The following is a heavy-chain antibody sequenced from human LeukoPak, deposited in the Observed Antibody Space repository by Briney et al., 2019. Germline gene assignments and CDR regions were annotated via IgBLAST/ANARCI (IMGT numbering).Heavy chain of an antibody. V-gene: IGHV3-69-1*01. CDR3: AKDRANWAIDD. D-gene: IGHD3-16*01. Sequence: PGESLRLSCVASGFTFTDHPMNWVRQAPGKGLEWVSYIGGDGIAFYADSVKGRFTASKDDARKSMYLQMNSPRVEDTAVYYCAKDRANWAIDDWGQGTQVTVSS. J-gene: IGHJ4*02. CDR2: IGGDGIA. CDR1: GFTFTDHP.